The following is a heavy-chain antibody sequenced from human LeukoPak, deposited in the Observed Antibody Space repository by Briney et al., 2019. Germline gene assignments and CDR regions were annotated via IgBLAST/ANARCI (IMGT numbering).Heavy chain of an antibody. CDR3: ARDYYDSSGHPGGWFDP. J-gene: IGHJ5*02. V-gene: IGHV4-30-2*01. D-gene: IGHD3-22*01. CDR2: IYHSGST. CDR1: GGSISSGGYY. Sequence: SQTLSLTCTVSGGSISSGGYYWSWIRQPPGKGLEWIGYIYHSGSTYYNPSLKSRVTISVDRSKNQFSLKLSSVTVADTAVYYCARDYYDSSGHPGGWFDPWGQGTLVTVSS.